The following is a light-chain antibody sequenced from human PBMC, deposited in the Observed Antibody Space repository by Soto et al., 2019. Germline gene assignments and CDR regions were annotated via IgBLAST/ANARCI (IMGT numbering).Light chain of an antibody. J-gene: IGLJ3*02. CDR1: SSNIGSNT. Sequence: QLVLTQPPSASGTPGQRVTISCSGSSSNIGSNTVNWYQQLPGTAPKLLIYSNNQRPSGVPDRFSGSRSGTSASLAISGLHSEDEADYYCAAWDDSLNAGVFGGGTQLTVL. CDR2: SNN. CDR3: AAWDDSLNAGV. V-gene: IGLV1-44*01.